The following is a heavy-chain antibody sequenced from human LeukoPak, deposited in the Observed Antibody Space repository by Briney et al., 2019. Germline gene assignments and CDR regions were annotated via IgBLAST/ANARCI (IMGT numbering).Heavy chain of an antibody. CDR2: ISSSGSTI. CDR1: GFTFSSYE. Sequence: PGGSLRLPCAASGFTFSSYEMNWVRQAPGKGLEWVSYISSSGSTIYYAHSVKGRFTISRDNAKNSLYLQMNSLRAEDTAVYYCAELGITMIGGVWGKGTTVTISS. D-gene: IGHD3-10*02. V-gene: IGHV3-48*03. J-gene: IGHJ6*04. CDR3: AELGITMIGGV.